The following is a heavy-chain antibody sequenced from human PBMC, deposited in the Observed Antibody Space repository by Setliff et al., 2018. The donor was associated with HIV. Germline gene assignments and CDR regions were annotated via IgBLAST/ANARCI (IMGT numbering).Heavy chain of an antibody. V-gene: IGHV3-53*04. CDR1: GFTVSRYY. J-gene: IGHJ6*03. CDR3: ARDRGRGMAPSGILDYYYMDV. Sequence: PGGSLRLSCAASGFTVSRYYMSWVRQAPGKGLEWVSIIYSGGTTYYADSVKGRFIISRHSSNNTLYLQMNSLRAEDSAMYYCARDRGRGMAPSGILDYYYMDVWGKGTTVTVSS. D-gene: IGHD6-13*01. CDR2: IYSGGTT.